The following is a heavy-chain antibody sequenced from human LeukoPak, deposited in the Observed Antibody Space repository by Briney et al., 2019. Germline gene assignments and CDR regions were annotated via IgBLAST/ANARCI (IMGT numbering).Heavy chain of an antibody. J-gene: IGHJ6*03. Sequence: SETLSLTCTVSGGSISSYYWIWIRQPPGKGLEWIGYIYYSGSTTYNPSLKSRVTISVDTSKNQFSLILSSVTAADTAVYYCAREISYGYYYYLDVWGKGTTVTVSS. D-gene: IGHD5-18*01. CDR2: IYYSGST. CDR3: AREISYGYYYYLDV. CDR1: GGSISSYY. V-gene: IGHV4-59*01.